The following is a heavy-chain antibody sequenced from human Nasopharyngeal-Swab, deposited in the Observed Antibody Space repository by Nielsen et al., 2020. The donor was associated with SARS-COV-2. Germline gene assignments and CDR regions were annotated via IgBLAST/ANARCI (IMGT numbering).Heavy chain of an antibody. V-gene: IGHV5-51*01. D-gene: IGHD3-22*01. J-gene: IGHJ3*02. CDR2: IYPGDSDT. CDR3: ARPTYYYDSSGYYSPGRPDAFAI. Sequence: GESLKISCKGSGYSFTSYWIGWVRQMPGKGLEWMGIIYPGDSDTRYSPSFQGQVTISADKSISTAYLQWSSLKASAPAMYYCARPTYYYDSSGYYSPGRPDAFAIWGQGTMVTVSS. CDR1: GYSFTSYW.